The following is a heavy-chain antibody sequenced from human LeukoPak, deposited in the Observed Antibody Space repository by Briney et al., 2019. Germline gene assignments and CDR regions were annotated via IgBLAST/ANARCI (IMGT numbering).Heavy chain of an antibody. D-gene: IGHD3-3*01. CDR2: ISYDGSNK. V-gene: IGHV3-30*18. CDR3: AKDFALRFLEEHTPLYFDY. J-gene: IGHJ4*02. CDR1: GFTFSSYG. Sequence: GGSLRLSCAASGFTFSSYGMHWVRQAPGKGLEWVAVISYDGSNKYYADSVKGRFTISRDNSKNTLYLQMNSLRAEDTAVYYCAKDFALRFLEEHTPLYFDYWGQGTLVTVSS.